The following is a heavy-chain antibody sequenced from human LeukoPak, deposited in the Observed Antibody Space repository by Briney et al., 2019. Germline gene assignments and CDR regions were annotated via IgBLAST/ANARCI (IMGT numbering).Heavy chain of an antibody. CDR1: GFTFSSYA. Sequence: PGGSLRLSCAASGFTFSSYAMSWVRQAPGKGLEWVSAISGSGGSTYYADSVKGRFTISRDNSKNTLSLQMNSLRVEDTAMYYCARLGSFYGMDVWGQGTTVTVSS. CDR3: ARLGSFYGMDV. D-gene: IGHD6-13*01. J-gene: IGHJ6*02. CDR2: ISGSGGST. V-gene: IGHV3-23*01.